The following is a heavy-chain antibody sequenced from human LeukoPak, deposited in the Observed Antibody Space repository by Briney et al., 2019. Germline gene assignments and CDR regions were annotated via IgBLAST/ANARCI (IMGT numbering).Heavy chain of an antibody. CDR1: GYTFTSYD. CDR2: MNPNSGNT. V-gene: IGHV1-8*03. J-gene: IGHJ4*02. D-gene: IGHD3-16*02. Sequence: GESLKISCKASGYTFTSYDINWVRQATGQGLEWMGWMNPNSGNTGYAQKFQGRVTITRNTSISTAYMELSSLRSEDTAVYYCARGAYDYVWGSYRYPKYYFDYWGQGTLVTVSS. CDR3: ARGAYDYVWGSYRYPKYYFDY.